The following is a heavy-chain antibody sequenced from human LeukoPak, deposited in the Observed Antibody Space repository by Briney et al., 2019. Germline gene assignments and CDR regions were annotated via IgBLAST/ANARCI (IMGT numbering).Heavy chain of an antibody. D-gene: IGHD5-18*01. CDR1: GGSFSGYY. V-gene: IGHV4-34*01. CDR3: ARDHSYGYYYMDV. Sequence: SETLSLTCAVSGGSFSGYYWSWIRQPPGKGLEWIGEINHSGSTNYNPSLKSRVTISVDTSKNQFSLKLSSVTAADTAVYYCARDHSYGYYYMDVWGKGTTVTVSS. J-gene: IGHJ6*03. CDR2: INHSGST.